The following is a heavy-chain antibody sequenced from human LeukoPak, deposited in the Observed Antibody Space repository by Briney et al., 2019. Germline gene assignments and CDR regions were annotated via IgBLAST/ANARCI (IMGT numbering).Heavy chain of an antibody. CDR2: IIPIFGTA. CDR1: GGTFRSYA. V-gene: IGHV1-69*13. CDR3: ARDQGYRYGYGDFDY. D-gene: IGHD5-18*01. J-gene: IGHJ4*02. Sequence: SLKVSCKASGGTFRSYAISWVRQAPGQGLEWMGGIIPIFGTANYAQKFQGRVTITADESTSTAYMELSSLRSEDTAVYYCARDQGYRYGYGDFDYWGQGTLVTVSS.